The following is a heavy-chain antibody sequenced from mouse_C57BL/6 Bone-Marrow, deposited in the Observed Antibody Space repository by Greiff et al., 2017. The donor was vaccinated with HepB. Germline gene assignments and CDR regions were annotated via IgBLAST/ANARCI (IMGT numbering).Heavy chain of an antibody. D-gene: IGHD1-1*01. CDR2: IWRGGST. CDR1: GFSLTSYG. V-gene: IGHV2-5*01. Sequence: QVQLKESGPGLVQPSQSLSITCTVSGFSLTSYGVHWVRQSPGKGLEWLGVIWRGGSTDYNAAFVSRLSITKDNSKSQVVFKMNSLQADDTAIYYCAKKENYYGSSWYFDVWGTGTTVTVSS. J-gene: IGHJ1*03. CDR3: AKKENYYGSSWYFDV.